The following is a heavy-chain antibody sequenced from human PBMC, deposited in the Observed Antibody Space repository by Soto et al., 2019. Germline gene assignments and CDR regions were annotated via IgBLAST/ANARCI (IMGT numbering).Heavy chain of an antibody. J-gene: IGHJ4*02. D-gene: IGHD2-15*01. CDR3: VAGPDGVSY. CDR1: GFTFSSYA. Sequence: ESGGGVVQPGRSLRLSCAASGFTFSSYAMHWVRQAPGKGLEWVAVISYDGSNKYYADSVKGRFTISRDNSKNTLYLQMNSLRAEDTAVYYSVAGPDGVSYWGQGTLVTVSS. V-gene: IGHV3-30-3*01. CDR2: ISYDGSNK.